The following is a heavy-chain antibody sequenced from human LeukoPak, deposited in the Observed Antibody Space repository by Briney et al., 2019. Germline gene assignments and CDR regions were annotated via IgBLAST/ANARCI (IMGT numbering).Heavy chain of an antibody. CDR3: ARVYGEDAFDI. J-gene: IGHJ3*02. V-gene: IGHV1-8*01. D-gene: IGHD4-17*01. CDR2: MNPNSGNT. CDR1: GYTFTSYD. Sequence: ASVKVSCKASGYTFTSYDINWVRQATGQGLEWMGWMNPNSGNTGYAQKFQGRVTMTRDMSTSTVYMELSSLRSEDTAVYYCARVYGEDAFDIWGQGTMVTVSS.